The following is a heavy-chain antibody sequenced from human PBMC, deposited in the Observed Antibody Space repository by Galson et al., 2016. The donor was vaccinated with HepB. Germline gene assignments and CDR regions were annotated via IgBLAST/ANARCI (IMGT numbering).Heavy chain of an antibody. V-gene: IGHV4-4*02. CDR3: ARQGSTVTPFPHPHYFDP. J-gene: IGHJ5*02. CDR2: VFHSGST. Sequence: SETLSLTCAVSGSSVSSHNWWSWVRQPPGKGLEWIGEVFHSGSTNYNPSLKSRVTISVDTSKNQFSLNLSSVTAADTAVFYCARQGSTVTPFPHPHYFDPWGQGPRSPSPQ. D-gene: IGHD4-17*01. CDR1: GSSVSSHNW.